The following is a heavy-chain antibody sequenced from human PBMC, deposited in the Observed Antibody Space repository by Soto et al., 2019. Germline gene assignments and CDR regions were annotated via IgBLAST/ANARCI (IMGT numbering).Heavy chain of an antibody. CDR3: ARFIDYGDPRADY. CDR1: GGSISSYY. D-gene: IGHD4-17*01. J-gene: IGHJ4*02. Sequence: QVQLQESGPGLVRPSETLSLTCTVSGGSISSYYWSWIRQPPGKGLEWIGYIYNTGSTNYNPSLRSRVTISIDTSKTQFSLRLSSVNAADTAMYYCARFIDYGDPRADYWGQGTQVTVSS. V-gene: IGHV4-59*01. CDR2: IYNTGST.